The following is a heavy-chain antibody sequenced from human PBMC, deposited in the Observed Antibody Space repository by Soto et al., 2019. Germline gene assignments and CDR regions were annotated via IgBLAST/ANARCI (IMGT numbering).Heavy chain of an antibody. J-gene: IGHJ3*02. D-gene: IGHD1-1*01. CDR3: ARGLNDFDI. CDR2: ITTTGDT. V-gene: IGHV3-13*01. CDR1: GFIFSSYD. Sequence: GGSLRLSCAASGFIFSSYDVHWVRQAPGKGLEWVSVITTTGDTYYAASVKGRFTISRDNAKNTLYLQMNSLRAEDTAVYYCARGLNDFDIWGQGTMVTVS.